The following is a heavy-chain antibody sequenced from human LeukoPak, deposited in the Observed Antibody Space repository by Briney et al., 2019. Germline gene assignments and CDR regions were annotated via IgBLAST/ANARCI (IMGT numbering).Heavy chain of an antibody. CDR3: ARVRSGGGYCSGGSCYYGNWFDP. J-gene: IGHJ5*02. D-gene: IGHD2-15*01. Sequence: SQTLSLTCTVSGGSISSGGYYWSWIRQHPGEGLEWIGYIYYSGSTYYNPSLKSRVTISVDTSKNQFSLKLSSVTAADTAVYYCARVRSGGGYCSGGSCYYGNWFDPWGQGTLVTVSS. CDR1: GGSISSGGYY. CDR2: IYYSGST. V-gene: IGHV4-31*03.